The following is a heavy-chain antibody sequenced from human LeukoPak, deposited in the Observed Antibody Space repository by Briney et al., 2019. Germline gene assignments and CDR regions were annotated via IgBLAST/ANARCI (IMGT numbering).Heavy chain of an antibody. CDR2: IRYDGSNK. CDR3: ARDLSYDSSGPIDY. V-gene: IGHV3-30*02. CDR1: GFTFSSYG. D-gene: IGHD3-22*01. Sequence: GGSLRLSCAASGFTFSSYGMHWVRQAPGKGLEWVAFIRYDGSNKYYADSVKGRFTISRDNSKNTLYLQMNSLRAEDTAVYYCARDLSYDSSGPIDYWGQGTLVTVSS. J-gene: IGHJ4*02.